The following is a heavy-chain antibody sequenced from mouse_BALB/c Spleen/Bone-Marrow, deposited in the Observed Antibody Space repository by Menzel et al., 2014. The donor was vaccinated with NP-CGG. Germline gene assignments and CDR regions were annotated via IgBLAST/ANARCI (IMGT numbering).Heavy chain of an antibody. CDR2: ISSGGINT. D-gene: IGHD2-2*01. CDR3: ARQRGYAYAMDY. J-gene: IGHJ4*01. V-gene: IGHV5-12-1*01. Sequence: EVKLMESGGGLVKPGGSLKLSRAASGFAFSGYDMSWVRQTPEKRLEWVAYISSGGINTYYPDSVKGRFTISRDNAKNTLYLQMNSLKSEDTAMYYCARQRGYAYAMDYWGQGTSVTVSS. CDR1: GFAFSGYD.